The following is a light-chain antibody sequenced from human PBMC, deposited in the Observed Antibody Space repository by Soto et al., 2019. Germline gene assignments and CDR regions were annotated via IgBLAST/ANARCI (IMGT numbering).Light chain of an antibody. CDR3: QQSYRSPYS. CDR2: GAS. J-gene: IGKJ2*01. CDR1: QSINIY. V-gene: IGKV1-39*01. Sequence: IQMTQSPSSLSASVGDSVTGTCRASQSINIYLNWYQQKPGKAPTLLIYGASSLQSGVPSRFTGGGSRTDFTLTISSLQPEDFATYYCQQSYRSPYSFGQGTKLEIK.